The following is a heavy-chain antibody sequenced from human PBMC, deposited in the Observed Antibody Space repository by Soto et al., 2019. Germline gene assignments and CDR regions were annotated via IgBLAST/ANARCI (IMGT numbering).Heavy chain of an antibody. Sequence: QVQLQESGPGLVKPSQTLSLTCTVSGGSISSGGYYWSWIRQHPGKVLEWIGYIYYSGSTYYNPSLKSRVTISVDTSKNQFSLKLSSVTAADTAVYYCARFVVGVAATWFDPWGQGTLVTVSS. CDR1: GGSISSGGYY. CDR2: IYYSGST. CDR3: ARFVVGVAATWFDP. J-gene: IGHJ5*02. V-gene: IGHV4-31*03. D-gene: IGHD2-15*01.